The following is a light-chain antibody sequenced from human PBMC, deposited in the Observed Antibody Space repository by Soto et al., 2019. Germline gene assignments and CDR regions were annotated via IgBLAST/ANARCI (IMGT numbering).Light chain of an antibody. J-gene: IGKJ3*01. CDR3: QQSYTAPCT. CDR1: RSISNY. CDR2: GAS. Sequence: DIQITQSPSSLSASVGDAVSLTCRASRSISNYLNWYQQKPGRAPKLLISGASSLQRGVPSRFSGSGSGTTFTLTITSLQPDDFAIYFCQQSYTAPCTFGPGTKVDI. V-gene: IGKV1-39*01.